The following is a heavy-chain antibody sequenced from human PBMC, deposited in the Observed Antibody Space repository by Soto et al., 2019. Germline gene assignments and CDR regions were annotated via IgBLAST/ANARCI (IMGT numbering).Heavy chain of an antibody. CDR1: GFSLTTSGVG. D-gene: IGHD2-21*02. J-gene: IGHJ4*02. Sequence: QITLKESGPTLVKPTQTLTLTCTFSGFSLTTSGVGVGWVRQPPGKALEWVAVIYWDDDKRCGPSLRNRLTFAKDTSKNQEVLTMTNMDPMDTATYYCAHRRVTVSPWDFAYFDYWGQGTLVTVSS. V-gene: IGHV2-5*05. CDR2: IYWDDDK. CDR3: AHRRVTVSPWDFAYFDY.